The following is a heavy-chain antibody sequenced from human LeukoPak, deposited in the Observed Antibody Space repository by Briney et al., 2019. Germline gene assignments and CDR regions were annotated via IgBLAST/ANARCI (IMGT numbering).Heavy chain of an antibody. CDR1: GFTFSDHW. V-gene: IGHV3-74*01. CDR3: ARDQVNTIFGVVMYHGMDV. CDR2: ISGDGTQT. Sequence: GASLRLSCAASGFTFSDHWMHWVRQAPGKGLVWVSRISGDGTQTTYADSVKGRFTISRDNAKNSLYLRMNSLRAEDTAVYYCARDQVNTIFGVVMYHGMDVWGQGTTVTVSS. J-gene: IGHJ6*02. D-gene: IGHD3-3*01.